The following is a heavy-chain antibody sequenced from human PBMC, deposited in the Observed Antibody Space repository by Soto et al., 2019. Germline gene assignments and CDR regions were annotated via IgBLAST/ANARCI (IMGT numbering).Heavy chain of an antibody. V-gene: IGHV4-30-4*08. CDR1: GGSISSGGYY. CDR3: ARDSHGGYEEHYYYGMDV. CDR2: IYYSGST. Sequence: SETLSLTCTVSGGSISSGGYYWSWIRQHPGKGLEWIGYIYYSGSTYYNPSLKSRVTISVDTSKNQSSLKLSSVTAADTAVYYCARDSHGGYEEHYYYGMDVWGQGTTVTVSS. D-gene: IGHD5-12*01. J-gene: IGHJ6*02.